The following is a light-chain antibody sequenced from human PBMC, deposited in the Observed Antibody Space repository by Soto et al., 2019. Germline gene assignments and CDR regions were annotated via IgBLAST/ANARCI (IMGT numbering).Light chain of an antibody. Sequence: EIVFTQSPCTLSLSPDERATLSCRSSQSVSNNYLAWYQQKPGQAPRLLIYGASNRATGIPDRFSGSGSGTDFTLTISSLEPEDFAVYYCQQYGSSITFGQGTRLEIK. CDR1: QSVSNNY. V-gene: IGKV3-20*01. CDR3: QQYGSSIT. CDR2: GAS. J-gene: IGKJ5*01.